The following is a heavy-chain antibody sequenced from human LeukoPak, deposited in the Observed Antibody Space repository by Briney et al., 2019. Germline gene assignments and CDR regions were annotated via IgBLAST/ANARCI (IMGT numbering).Heavy chain of an antibody. J-gene: IGHJ6*04. D-gene: IGHD2-2*01. Sequence: GGSLRLSCTASGFTFADYAMSWVRQAPGKGLEWVGFIRSKAYGGTTEYAASVKGRFTISRDDSKSIAYLQMNSLKTEDTAVYYCTRDHMGYCSSTSCYGFYYYYGMDVWGKGTTVTVSS. CDR2: IRSKAYGGTT. CDR1: GFTFADYA. V-gene: IGHV3-49*04. CDR3: TRDHMGYCSSTSCYGFYYYYGMDV.